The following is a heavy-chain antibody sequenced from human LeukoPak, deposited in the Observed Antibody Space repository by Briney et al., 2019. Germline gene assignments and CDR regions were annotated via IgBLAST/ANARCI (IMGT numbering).Heavy chain of an antibody. J-gene: IGHJ3*02. Sequence: ARSLTLSCAASGFSFSNQGMHWLRQAPAKGLEGVAVIWYDGSNKYYPDSVKGRFTISRDNSKIPLYLQMNSLRAEDTAVYYWARARGENDILTGYPGAFDIWGQGTMVTVSS. CDR2: IWYDGSNK. CDR3: ARARGENDILTGYPGAFDI. V-gene: IGHV3-33*01. D-gene: IGHD3-9*01. CDR1: GFSFSNQG.